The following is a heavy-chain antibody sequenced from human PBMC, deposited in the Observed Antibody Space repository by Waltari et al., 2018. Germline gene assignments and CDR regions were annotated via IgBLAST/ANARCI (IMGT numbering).Heavy chain of an antibody. J-gene: IGHJ4*02. CDR2: ISWNSDAL. Sequence: EVKLMESGGGFVQPGTSLRLSCTSSGFKFVADAMHWVRQAPGKGLEWVAGISWNSDALDYADSVKGRFTISRDNAKNILYLQMNSLRAEDTAVYYCARGNIHDYWGQGTLVTVSS. V-gene: IGHV3-9*01. CDR1: GFKFVADA. D-gene: IGHD1-1*01. CDR3: ARGNIHDY.